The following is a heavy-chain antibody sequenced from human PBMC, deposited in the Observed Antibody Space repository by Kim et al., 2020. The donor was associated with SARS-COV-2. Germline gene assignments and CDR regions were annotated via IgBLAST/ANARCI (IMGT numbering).Heavy chain of an antibody. Sequence: ESVKVRVINSRNNPKNSLYLQMNSLRAEDTAVYYCARKNCYGTGSCFDYWGQGTLVTVSS. V-gene: IGHV3-11*04. J-gene: IGHJ4*02. CDR3: ARKNCYGTGSCFDY. D-gene: IGHD3-10*01.